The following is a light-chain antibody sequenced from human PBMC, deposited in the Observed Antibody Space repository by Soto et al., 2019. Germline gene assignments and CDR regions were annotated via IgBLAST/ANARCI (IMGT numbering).Light chain of an antibody. CDR1: QTISSTY. J-gene: IGKJ2*01. CDR3: RQYVRAPPFT. CDR2: VAS. V-gene: IGKV3-20*01. Sequence: ELVLPQSPCTLSSSPRERATLSCRASQTISSTYIAWYQQSPGQPPRLLIYVASSRATGIPDRFSGSGSGTDFTLTISRPGPEDVSVYFCRQYVRAPPFTFGPGTKFETK.